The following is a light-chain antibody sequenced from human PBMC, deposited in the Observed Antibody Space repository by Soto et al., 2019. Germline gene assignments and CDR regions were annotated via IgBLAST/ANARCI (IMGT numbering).Light chain of an antibody. V-gene: IGKV3-11*01. CDR2: DAS. CDR3: QQRSNWPPGRT. CDR1: QSVSSY. Sequence: EIVLTQSPATLSLSPGARATLSCRASQSVSSYLAWYQQKPGQAPRLLLYDASNRATGIPARFRGSGSGTDFTLPISSLEPVEVAGYYGQQRSNWPPGRTFGRGTKVDIK. J-gene: IGKJ3*01.